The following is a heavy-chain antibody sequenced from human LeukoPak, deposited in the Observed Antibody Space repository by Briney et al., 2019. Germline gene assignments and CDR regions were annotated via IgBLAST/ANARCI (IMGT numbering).Heavy chain of an antibody. D-gene: IGHD3-10*01. Sequence: PGGSLRLSCAASGFTFSSYSMNWVRQAPGKGLEWVSYISSSSSTIYYADSVKGRFTISRDNAKNSLYLQMNSLRAEDTAVYYCARSWGFGELSGDFDYWGQGTLVTVSS. V-gene: IGHV3-48*04. CDR1: GFTFSSYS. CDR2: ISSSSSTI. CDR3: ARSWGFGELSGDFDY. J-gene: IGHJ4*02.